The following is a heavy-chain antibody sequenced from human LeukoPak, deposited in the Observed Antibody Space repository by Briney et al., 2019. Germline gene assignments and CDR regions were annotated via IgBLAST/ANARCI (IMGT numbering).Heavy chain of an antibody. J-gene: IGHJ6*02. Sequence: PSETLSLTCTVSGGSISSYYWSWIRQPPGKGLEWIGYIYYSGSTNYNPSLKSRVTISVDTSKNQFSLKLSSVTAAGTAVYYCARERGYCSSTSCYPYYYYYGMDVWGQGTTVTVSS. CDR3: ARERGYCSSTSCYPYYYYYGMDV. V-gene: IGHV4-59*01. CDR1: GGSISSYY. D-gene: IGHD2-2*01. CDR2: IYYSGST.